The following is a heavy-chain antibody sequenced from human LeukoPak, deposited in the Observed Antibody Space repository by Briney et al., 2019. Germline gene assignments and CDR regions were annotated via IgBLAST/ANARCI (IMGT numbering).Heavy chain of an antibody. CDR2: ISGNNGNT. CDR3: ARDRAGPPDPFDP. Sequence: ASVKVSCKASGYTFTSYGISWVRQAPGQGLEWMGWISGNNGNTNYAQHLQGRVTMTTDASTSTAYMELRSLRSDDTAVYYCARDRAGPPDPFDPWGQGTLVTVSS. V-gene: IGHV1-18*01. CDR1: GYTFTSYG. J-gene: IGHJ5*02. D-gene: IGHD1-14*01.